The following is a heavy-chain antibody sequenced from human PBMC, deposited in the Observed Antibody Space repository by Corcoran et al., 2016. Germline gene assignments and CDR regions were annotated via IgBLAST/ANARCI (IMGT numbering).Heavy chain of an antibody. CDR2: ISSSSTI. D-gene: IGHD2-2*01. CDR3: AILPRSSTSQSYYYGMDV. V-gene: IGHV3-48*04. Sequence: EVQLVESGGGLVQPGGSLRLSCAASGFTFSSYSMNWVRQAPGKGLEWVSYISSSSTIYYADSVKGRFTISRDNAKNSLYLQMNSLRAEDTAVYYCAILPRSSTSQSYYYGMDVWGQGTTVTVSS. J-gene: IGHJ6*02. CDR1: GFTFSSYS.